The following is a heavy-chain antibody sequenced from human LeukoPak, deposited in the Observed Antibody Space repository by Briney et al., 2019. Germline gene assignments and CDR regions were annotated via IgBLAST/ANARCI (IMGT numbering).Heavy chain of an antibody. J-gene: IGHJ1*01. Sequence: PGGSLRLSCAASGFTFSSHWMHWVRQAPGKGLVWVSRINSDGSSISYADSVKGRFTISRDNAKNSLYLQMNSLRAEDTAVYYCARGTNGVCYQHWGQGTLVTVSS. CDR2: INSDGSSI. CDR3: ARGTNGVCYQH. CDR1: GFTFSSHW. V-gene: IGHV3-74*01. D-gene: IGHD2-8*01.